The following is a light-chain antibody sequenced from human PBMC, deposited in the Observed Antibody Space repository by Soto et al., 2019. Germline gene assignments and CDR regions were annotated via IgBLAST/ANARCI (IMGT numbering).Light chain of an antibody. V-gene: IGKV1-27*01. CDR2: AAS. Sequence: DIQMTXXPSSLSASVGDRVTITCRASQGISXYLAWYQQKPGKVPKLLIYAASTLQSGXXXXXXXXXXXXXXXXTISSLQPEDVATYYCQKYNSAPPFGGGTKVEIK. J-gene: IGKJ4*01. CDR1: QGISXY. CDR3: QKYNSAPP.